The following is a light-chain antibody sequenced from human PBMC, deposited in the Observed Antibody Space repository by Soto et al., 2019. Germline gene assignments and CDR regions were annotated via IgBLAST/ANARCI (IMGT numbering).Light chain of an antibody. CDR2: LDGSGSY. CDR1: SGHSSYI. Sequence: QLVLTQSSSATASLGSSVTLTCTLSSGHSSYIIAWHQQQPEKAPRYLMKLDGSGSYNKGSGVPDRFSCSSSGADRHLTICHHAFEDEADYFCATWDSNTQVFGGGTKLTVL. V-gene: IGLV4-60*02. CDR3: ATWDSNTQV. J-gene: IGLJ2*01.